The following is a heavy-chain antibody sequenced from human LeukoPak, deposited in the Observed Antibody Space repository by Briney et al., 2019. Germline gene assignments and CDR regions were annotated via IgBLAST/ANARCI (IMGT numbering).Heavy chain of an antibody. CDR1: GFTFRKYA. CDR3: ATLYSDYGDY. J-gene: IGHJ4*02. Sequence: GGSLRLSCAASGFTFRKYAMSWVRQAPGKGLEWVSRISGSGDTSNYADSVRGRFTISRDNSRNTLYLQMNSLRAGDTAVYYCATLYSDYGDYWGQGTLVTVSS. D-gene: IGHD1-26*01. V-gene: IGHV3-23*01. CDR2: ISGSGDTS.